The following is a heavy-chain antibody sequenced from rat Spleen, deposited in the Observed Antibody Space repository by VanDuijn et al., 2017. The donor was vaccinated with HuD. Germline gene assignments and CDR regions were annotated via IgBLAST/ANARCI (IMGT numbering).Heavy chain of an antibody. CDR3: ARHEDYGGYSRDYFGY. V-gene: IGHV5-31*01. J-gene: IGHJ2*01. CDR1: GFTFNNYW. Sequence: EVQLVESGGGLVRPGRSLKLSCVASGFTFNNYWMTWIRQAPGKGLEWVASISTGGGNTHYRDSVKGRFTISRDNAKSSLYLQMDSLRSEDTATYFCARHEDYGGYSRDYFGYWGQGVMVTVSS. CDR2: ISTGGGNT. D-gene: IGHD1-11*01.